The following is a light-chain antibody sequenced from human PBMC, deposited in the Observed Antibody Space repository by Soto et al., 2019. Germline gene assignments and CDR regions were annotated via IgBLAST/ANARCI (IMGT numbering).Light chain of an antibody. CDR1: QSVSSY. CDR2: DAS. CDR3: QQYNDWPPIT. J-gene: IGKJ4*01. Sequence: EIVLTQSPGTVSLSPGERATLSCRASQSVSSYLAWYQQKPGQAPRLVIFDASTRATGIPDRFSGRGSGTDFTLTISSLQSEDSAVYFCQQYNDWPPITFGGGTKVDNK. V-gene: IGKV3-15*01.